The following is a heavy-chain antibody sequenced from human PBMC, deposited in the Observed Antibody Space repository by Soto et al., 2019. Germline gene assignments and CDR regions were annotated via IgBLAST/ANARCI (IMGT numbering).Heavy chain of an antibody. V-gene: IGHV3-21*01. CDR3: TRDASRDSSARGWFDP. CDR2: ISSNSAYI. Sequence: PGGSVRLSCAASGFTFRSFTMNWVRQAPGKGLEWVSTISSNSAYIYYTDALRGRFTISRDNAKNSLHLQMNSLRAEDTAVYYCTRDASRDSSARGWFDPWGPGTLVTVS. CDR1: GFTFRSFT. J-gene: IGHJ5*02. D-gene: IGHD6-13*01.